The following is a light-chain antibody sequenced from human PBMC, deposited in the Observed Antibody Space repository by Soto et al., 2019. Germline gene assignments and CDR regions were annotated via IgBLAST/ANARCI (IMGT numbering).Light chain of an antibody. CDR3: QQTYNTPQT. CDR2: AAS. CDR1: QSISDY. V-gene: IGKV1-39*01. Sequence: DIQMTQSPSSLSAFVGDIASITCRASQSISDYLNWYQQKVGKAPKLLIYAASTLQSGVPSRFSGSGSVTDFTLTISSLQPEDFATYYGQQTYNTPQTFGQGTKLEI. J-gene: IGKJ2*01.